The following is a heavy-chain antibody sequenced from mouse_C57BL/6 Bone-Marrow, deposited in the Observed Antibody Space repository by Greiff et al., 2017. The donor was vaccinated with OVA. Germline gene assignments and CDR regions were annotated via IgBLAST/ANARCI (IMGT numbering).Heavy chain of an antibody. V-gene: IGHV5-16*01. CDR1: GFTFSDYY. CDR2: INYDGSST. CDR3: ARAGTPYAMDY. J-gene: IGHJ4*01. D-gene: IGHD3-3*01. Sequence: EVKVVESEGGLVQPGSSMKLSCTASGFTFSDYYMAWVRQVPEKGLEWVANINYDGSSTYYLDSLKSRFIISRDNAKNILYLQMSSLKSEDTATYYCARAGTPYAMDYWGQGTSVTVSS.